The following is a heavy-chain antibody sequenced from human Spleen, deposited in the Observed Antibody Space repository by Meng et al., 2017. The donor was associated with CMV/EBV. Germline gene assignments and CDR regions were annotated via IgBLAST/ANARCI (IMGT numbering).Heavy chain of an antibody. D-gene: IGHD3-22*01. CDR3: ARGSTSVTMIVVVFTAASLAYDS. CDR1: GGSFSGYY. CDR2: IRHRGST. J-gene: IGHJ4*02. Sequence: SETLSLTCAVYGGSFSGYYWNWIRQPPGKGLEWIGQIRHRGSTNYNPSLKSRLTISLDTSKNQFSLKLKSVTAADTAVYYCARGSTSVTMIVVVFTAASLAYDSWGQGTLVTVSS. V-gene: IGHV4-34*01.